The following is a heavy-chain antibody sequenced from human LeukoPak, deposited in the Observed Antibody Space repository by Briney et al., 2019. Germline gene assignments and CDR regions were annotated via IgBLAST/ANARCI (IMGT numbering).Heavy chain of an antibody. D-gene: IGHD6-13*01. Sequence: PGGSLRLSRAASGFTFSSYEMNWVRQAPGKGLEWVSYISSSGSTIYYADSVKGRFTISRDDAKNSLYLQMNSLRAEDTAVYYCARGAAAADYWGQGTLVTVSS. CDR1: GFTFSSYE. CDR2: ISSSGSTI. CDR3: ARGAAAADY. J-gene: IGHJ4*02. V-gene: IGHV3-48*03.